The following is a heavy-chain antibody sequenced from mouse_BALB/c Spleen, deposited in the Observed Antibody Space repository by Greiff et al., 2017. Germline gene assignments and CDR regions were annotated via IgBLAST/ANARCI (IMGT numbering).Heavy chain of an antibody. CDR1: GYTFTSYV. J-gene: IGHJ3*01. D-gene: IGHD2-1*01. CDR3: ARGWGNYVSWFAY. CDR2: INPYNDGT. V-gene: IGHV1-14*01. Sequence: EVQLQESGPELVKPGASVKMSCKASGYTFTSYVMHWVKQKPGQGLEWIGYINPYNDGTKYNEKFKGKATLTSDKSSSTAYMELSSLTSEDSAVYYCARGWGNYVSWFAYWGQGTLVTVSA.